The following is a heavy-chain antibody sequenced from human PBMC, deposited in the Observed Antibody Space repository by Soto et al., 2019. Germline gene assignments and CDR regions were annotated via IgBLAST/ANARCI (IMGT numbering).Heavy chain of an antibody. CDR2: IYYSGST. CDR3: ARVYRAHCSGGSCPPVAYYYMDV. J-gene: IGHJ6*03. D-gene: IGHD2-15*01. Sequence: NPSETLSLTCTVSGGSISSYYWSWIRQPPGKGLEWIGYIYYSGSTNYNPSLKSRVTISVDTSKNQFSLKLSSVTAADTAVYYCARVYRAHCSGGSCPPVAYYYMDVWGKGTTVTVSS. V-gene: IGHV4-59*01. CDR1: GGSISSYY.